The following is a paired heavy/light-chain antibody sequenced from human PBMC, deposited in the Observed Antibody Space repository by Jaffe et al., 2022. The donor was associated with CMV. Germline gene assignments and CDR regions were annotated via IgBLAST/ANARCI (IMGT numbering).Light chain of an antibody. CDR2: EDY. J-gene: IGLJ2*01. V-gene: IGLV1-51*02. CDR1: SSNIQNNF. CDR3: GTWDTSLTAVV. Sequence: QSVLTQPPSVSAAPGQKVTISCSGSSSNIQNNFVSWYQHLPGTAPKLLIYEDYKRPSGIPDRFSGSKSGTSVTLDITGLQTGDEADYYCGTWDTSLTAVVLGGGTKLTVL.
Heavy chain of an antibody. V-gene: IGHV3-74*03. CDR3: ARGATAPAGTSFGY. Sequence: EVQLVESGGGLVQPGGSLRLSCAASGFSFSSYWMHWVRQAPGKGLAWVSRIKSDGSITTYADSVKGRFTISRDNAKNTLYLQMNSLRGEDTAVYYCARGATAPAGTSFGYWGQGTLVTVSS. CDR2: IKSDGSIT. D-gene: IGHD6-13*01. J-gene: IGHJ4*02. CDR1: GFSFSSYW.